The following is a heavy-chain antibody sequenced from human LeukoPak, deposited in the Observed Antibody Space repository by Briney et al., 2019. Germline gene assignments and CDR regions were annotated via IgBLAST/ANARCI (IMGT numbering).Heavy chain of an antibody. V-gene: IGHV4-34*01. CDR3: ARHLYRGVTEY. CDR2: INHSGST. D-gene: IGHD3-10*01. J-gene: IGHJ4*02. Sequence: SETLSLTCAVFGGSFSGYYWSWIRQPPGKGLECIGEINHSGSTNYNPSLKSRVTISVDTSKNQFSLKLSSVTAADTAVFYCARHLYRGVTEYWGQGTLVTVSS. CDR1: GGSFSGYY.